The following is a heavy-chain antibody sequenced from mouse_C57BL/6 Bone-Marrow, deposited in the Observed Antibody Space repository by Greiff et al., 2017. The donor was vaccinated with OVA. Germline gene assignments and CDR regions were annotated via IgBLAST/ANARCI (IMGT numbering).Heavy chain of an antibody. CDR1: GYTFTSYW. D-gene: IGHD2-1*01. CDR2: IDPSDSYT. CDR3: ARDYDVNYEGCAY. Sequence: VQLQQPGAELVMPGASVKLSCKASGYTFTSYWMPWVQQRPGQGLEWIGEIDPSDSYTNYNQKFKGKSTLTVDKSSSTAYMQLSSLTSADSAVYYCARDYDVNYEGCAYWGQGTLVTVSA. J-gene: IGHJ3*01. V-gene: IGHV1-69*01.